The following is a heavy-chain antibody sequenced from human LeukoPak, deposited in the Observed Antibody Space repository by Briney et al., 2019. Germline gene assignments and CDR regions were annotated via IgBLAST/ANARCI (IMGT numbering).Heavy chain of an antibody. J-gene: IGHJ4*02. Sequence: GGSLRLSCAASGFTFSSYAMHWVRQAPGKGLEWVAVISYDGSNKYYADSVKGRFTISRDNSKNTQYLQMNSLRAEDTAVYYCARVNGNYYDSSGPFDYWGQGTLVTVSS. D-gene: IGHD3-22*01. CDR3: ARVNGNYYDSSGPFDY. CDR2: ISYDGSNK. V-gene: IGHV3-30-3*01. CDR1: GFTFSSYA.